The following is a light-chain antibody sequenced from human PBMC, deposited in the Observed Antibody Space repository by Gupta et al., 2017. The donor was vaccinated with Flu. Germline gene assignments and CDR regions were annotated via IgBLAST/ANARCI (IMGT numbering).Light chain of an antibody. CDR3: QQRSFLPHT. J-gene: IGKJ5*01. CDR2: DAS. V-gene: IGKV3-11*01. Sequence: SESNGERATLSCRASNSVSTDLAWYQQKPGKAPRLLIADASTRATGLPARFSGSGSGTEFTLTISSLEPEDFAVYSCQQRSFLPHTFGQGTRLDIK. CDR1: NSVSTD.